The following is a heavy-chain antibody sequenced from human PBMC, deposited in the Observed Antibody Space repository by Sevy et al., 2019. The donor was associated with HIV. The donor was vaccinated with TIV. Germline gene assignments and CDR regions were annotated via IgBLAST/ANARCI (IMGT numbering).Heavy chain of an antibody. D-gene: IGHD2-2*01. CDR3: ARVGLGDCSGTNCSPNDY. CDR2: ISSGSSFI. V-gene: IGHV3-21*01. CDR1: GFSISGYT. J-gene: IGHJ4*02. Sequence: GGSLRLSCAASGFSISGYTMNWVRQAPGKGLEWVSSISSGSSFIYYADSLKGRFTTSRDNARNLLYLGMNSLRVEDTAVYYCARVGLGDCSGTNCSPNDYWGQGTLVTVSS.